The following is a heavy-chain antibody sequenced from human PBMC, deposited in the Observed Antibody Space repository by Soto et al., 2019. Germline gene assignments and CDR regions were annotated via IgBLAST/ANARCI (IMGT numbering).Heavy chain of an antibody. D-gene: IGHD3-3*01. CDR1: GYTFTSHH. CDR3: ASGIFGVVLTMDV. J-gene: IGHJ6*02. V-gene: IGHV1-46*01. Sequence: PVKGSCKASGYTFTSHHMHWVRQAPGQGLEWMGIINASGGGTRYAQKFQGRVTMTRDKSTSAVYMELSSLRSEDTAVYYWASGIFGVVLTMDVWGQGTTVTVSS. CDR2: INASGGGT.